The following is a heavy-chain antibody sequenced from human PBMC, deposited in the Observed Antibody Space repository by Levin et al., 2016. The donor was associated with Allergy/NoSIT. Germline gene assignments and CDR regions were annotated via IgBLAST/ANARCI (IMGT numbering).Heavy chain of an antibody. CDR3: AIVVVPAGALHGNYYMDV. V-gene: IGHV4-39*01. Sequence: WIRQPPGKGLEWIGSIYYSGSTYYNPSLKSRVTISVDTSKNQFSLKLSSVTAADTAVYYCAIVVVPAGALHGNYYMDVWGKGTTVTVSS. D-gene: IGHD2-2*01. CDR2: IYYSGST. J-gene: IGHJ6*03.